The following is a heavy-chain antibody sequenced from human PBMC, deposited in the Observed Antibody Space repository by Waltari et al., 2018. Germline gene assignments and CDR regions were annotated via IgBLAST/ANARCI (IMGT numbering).Heavy chain of an antibody. CDR3: AKVDGGAAFDY. V-gene: IGHV3-23*03. CDR2: IYSGGST. CDR1: GFTFSSYA. Sequence: EVQLLESGGGLVQPGGSLRLSCAASGFTFSSYAMSWVRQAPGKGLEWVSVIYSGGSTYYADSVKGRFTISRDNSKNTLYLQMNSLRAEDTAVYYCAKVDGGAAFDYWGQGTLVTVSS. J-gene: IGHJ4*02. D-gene: IGHD3-16*01.